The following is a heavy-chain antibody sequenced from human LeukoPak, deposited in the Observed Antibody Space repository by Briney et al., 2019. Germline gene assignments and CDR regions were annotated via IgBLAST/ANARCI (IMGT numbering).Heavy chain of an antibody. D-gene: IGHD3/OR15-3a*01. CDR2: ISSSSSYI. CDR3: AREDSPGPFDY. CDR1: GFTFSSYS. J-gene: IGHJ4*02. V-gene: IGHV3-21*01. Sequence: GGSLRLSCAASGFTFSSYSMNWVRQAPGKGLEWVSSISSSSSYIYYADSVKGRFTISRDNAKNSLYLQMNSLRAEDTAVYYCAREDSPGPFDYWGQGTLVTVSS.